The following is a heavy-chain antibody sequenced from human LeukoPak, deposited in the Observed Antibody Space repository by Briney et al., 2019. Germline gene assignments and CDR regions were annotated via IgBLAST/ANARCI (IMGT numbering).Heavy chain of an antibody. D-gene: IGHD3-22*01. CDR3: ARVDYYDSSGYPYFDY. CDR2: IYTSGST. V-gene: IGHV4-59*10. CDR1: GGSFSSYY. J-gene: IGHJ4*02. Sequence: SETLSLTCAVYGGSFSSYYWSWIRQPAGKGLEWIGRIYTSGSTNYNPSLKSRVTISVDTSKNQFSLKLSSVTAADTAVYYCARVDYYDSSGYPYFDYWGQGTLVTVSS.